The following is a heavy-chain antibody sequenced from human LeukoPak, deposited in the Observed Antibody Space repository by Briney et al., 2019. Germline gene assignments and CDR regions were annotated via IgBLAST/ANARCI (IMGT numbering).Heavy chain of an antibody. V-gene: IGHV4-31*03. J-gene: IGHJ5*02. Sequence: SQTLSLTCTVSGGSNSSGGYYWSWIRQHPGKGLEWIGYIYYSGSTYYNPSLKSRVTISVDTSKNQFSLKLSSVTAADTAVYYCARWGYQLLYRSGWFDPWGQGTLVTVSS. D-gene: IGHD2-2*02. CDR2: IYYSGST. CDR1: GGSNSSGGYY. CDR3: ARWGYQLLYRSGWFDP.